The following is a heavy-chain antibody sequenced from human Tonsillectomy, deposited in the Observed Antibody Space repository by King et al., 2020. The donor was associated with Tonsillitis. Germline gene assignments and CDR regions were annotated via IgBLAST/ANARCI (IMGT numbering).Heavy chain of an antibody. D-gene: IGHD2-2*01. Sequence: QLQESGPGLVKPSQTLSLTCTVSGGSISSGGYYWSGIRQHPGKGLEWIVYIYYSGSTYYNPSLKSRVTISVDTSKNQFSLKLSSVTAADTSVYYLVIASEHRRSTSSYRLFDYWGQGTLVTVSS. CDR3: VIASEHRRSTSSYRLFDY. CDR1: GGSISSGGYY. CDR2: IYYSGST. V-gene: IGHV4-31*03. J-gene: IGHJ4*01.